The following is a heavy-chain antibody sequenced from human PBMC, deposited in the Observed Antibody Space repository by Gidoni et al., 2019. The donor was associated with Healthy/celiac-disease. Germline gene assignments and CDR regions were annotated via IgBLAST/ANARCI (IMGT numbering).Heavy chain of an antibody. V-gene: IGHV1-3*01. Sequence: QVQLVQSGAEVKKPGASVQVSCKASGYTFTRYALHWVRQAPGPRLEWNGWINAGNGNTKYSQKFQGRVTITRDTSASTAYMELSSLRSEDTAVYYWASGIAVAGFFDYWGQGTLVTVSS. CDR3: ASGIAVAGFFDY. D-gene: IGHD6-19*01. J-gene: IGHJ4*02. CDR1: GYTFTRYA. CDR2: INAGNGNT.